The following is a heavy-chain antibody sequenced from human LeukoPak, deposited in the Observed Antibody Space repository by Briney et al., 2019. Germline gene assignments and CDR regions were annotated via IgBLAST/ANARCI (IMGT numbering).Heavy chain of an antibody. Sequence: GGSLRLSCAASGFTFRKYWLHWVRQAPGKGLVWVSRINPDDGSTSYADSVKGRFTISRDNAKSTLYLQMNSLRAEDTAVYYCLTIVEADLDAFDIWGQGTKVTVSS. CDR3: LTIVEADLDAFDI. CDR1: GFTFRKYW. V-gene: IGHV3-74*01. J-gene: IGHJ3*02. CDR2: INPDDGST. D-gene: IGHD5-24*01.